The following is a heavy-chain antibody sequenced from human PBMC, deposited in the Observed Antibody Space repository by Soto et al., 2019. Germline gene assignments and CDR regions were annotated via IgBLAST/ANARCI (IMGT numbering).Heavy chain of an antibody. CDR1: GFTFSSYS. CDR3: ARDLGYYDGSQQTEWGY. Sequence: EVQLVESGGGLVQPGGSLRLSCAASGFTFSSYSMNWVRQAPGKGLEWVSYISSSSSAIYYADSVKGRFTISRDNAKNSLYLQMNSLRAEDTAVYYCARDLGYYDGSQQTEWGYWGQGTLVTVSS. V-gene: IGHV3-48*01. CDR2: ISSSSSAI. D-gene: IGHD3-22*01. J-gene: IGHJ4*02.